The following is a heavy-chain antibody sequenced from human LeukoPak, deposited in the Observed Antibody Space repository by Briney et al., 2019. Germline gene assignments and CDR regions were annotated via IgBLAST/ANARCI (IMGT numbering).Heavy chain of an antibody. Sequence: GESLKISCKASGYSFTTYWIGWVRQMPGKGLEWMGIIYPGDSDTRYSPSFQGQVTISADKSISTAYLQWSSLKASDTAMYYYARQGVYSSTDYWGQGTLVTVSS. J-gene: IGHJ4*02. V-gene: IGHV5-51*01. CDR2: IYPGDSDT. CDR1: GYSFTTYW. CDR3: ARQGVYSSTDY. D-gene: IGHD6-6*01.